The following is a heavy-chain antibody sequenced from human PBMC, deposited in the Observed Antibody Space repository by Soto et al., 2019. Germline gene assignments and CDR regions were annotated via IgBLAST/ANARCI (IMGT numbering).Heavy chain of an antibody. D-gene: IGHD6-19*01. CDR3: AKEVSVADAFDI. CDR1: GLTFSSYD. CDR2: ISGSGGST. Sequence: SCATSGLTFSSYDVSCVRQSPGKGLEWVSAISGSGGSTHYADSVKGRFTISRDNSKNTLYLQMNSVRAEDTAVYYCAKEVSVADAFDIWGQGTMVTVSS. V-gene: IGHV3-23*01. J-gene: IGHJ3*02.